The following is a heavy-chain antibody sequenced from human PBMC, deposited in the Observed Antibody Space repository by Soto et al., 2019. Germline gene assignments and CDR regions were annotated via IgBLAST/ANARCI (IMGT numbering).Heavy chain of an antibody. V-gene: IGHV3-21*01. D-gene: IGHD3-10*01. Sequence: GGSLRLSCAASGFTFSSYSMNWVRQAPGKGLEWVSSISSSSSYIYYADSVKGRFTISRDNAKNSLYLQMSSLRAEDTAVYYCARDQVRSQGSAPFDYWGQGTLVTVSP. CDR3: ARDQVRSQGSAPFDY. CDR1: GFTFSSYS. CDR2: ISSSSSYI. J-gene: IGHJ4*02.